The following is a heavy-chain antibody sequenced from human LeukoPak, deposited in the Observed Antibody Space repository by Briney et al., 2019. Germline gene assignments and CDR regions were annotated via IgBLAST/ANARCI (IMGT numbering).Heavy chain of an antibody. CDR2: ISGSGRNT. J-gene: IGHJ4*02. CDR1: GFTFSTYA. CDR3: AKGLQDFDY. V-gene: IGHV3-23*01. Sequence: RGSLRLSCAASGFTFSTYAMSWVRQAPGKGLEWVSAISGSGRNTYYADSVKGRFTVSSDNSKNTLYLQMNSLRAEDTAVYYCAKGLQDFDYWGQGTLVTVSS.